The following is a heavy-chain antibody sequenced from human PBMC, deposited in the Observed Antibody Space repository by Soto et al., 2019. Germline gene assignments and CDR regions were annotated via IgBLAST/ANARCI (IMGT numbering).Heavy chain of an antibody. V-gene: IGHV3-7*03. CDR1: GFTFSSHG. D-gene: IGHD1-20*01. CDR2: IKQDGSEK. Sequence: GSLRLSYAAAGFTFSSHGMSWVRQAPGKGLEWVANIKQDGSEKYYVDSVKGRFTISRDNAKNSLYLQMNSLRAEDTAVYYCARDRGITGYWGQGTLVTVS. J-gene: IGHJ4*02. CDR3: ARDRGITGY.